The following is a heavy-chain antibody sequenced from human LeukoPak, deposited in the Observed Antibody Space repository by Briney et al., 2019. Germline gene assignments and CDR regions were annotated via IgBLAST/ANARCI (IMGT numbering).Heavy chain of an antibody. CDR1: GFTVRNTY. D-gene: IGHD4-17*01. Sequence: PGGSLRLSCAASGFTVRNTYMNWVRQAPGKGLECVSVIYSGGGTYYADSVKGRFTISRDTSKNTLYLQMNSLRAEDTAVYYCVKDDRRYGDYGYFDYWGQGALVTVSS. J-gene: IGHJ4*02. V-gene: IGHV3-66*01. CDR2: IYSGGGT. CDR3: VKDDRRYGDYGYFDY.